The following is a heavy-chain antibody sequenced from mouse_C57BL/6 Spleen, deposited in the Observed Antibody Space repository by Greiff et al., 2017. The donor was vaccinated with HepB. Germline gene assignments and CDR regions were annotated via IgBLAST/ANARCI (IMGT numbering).Heavy chain of an antibody. CDR1: GYTFTDYN. D-gene: IGHD2-4*01. V-gene: IGHV1-18*01. J-gene: IGHJ2*01. CDR3: ARFDYDGAY. CDR2: INPNNGGT. Sequence: EVKLMESGPELVKPGASVKIPCKASGYTFTDYNMDWVKQSHGKSLEWIGDINPNNGGTIYNQKFKGKATLTVDKSSSTAYMELRSLTSEDTAVYYCARFDYDGAYWGQGTTLTVSS.